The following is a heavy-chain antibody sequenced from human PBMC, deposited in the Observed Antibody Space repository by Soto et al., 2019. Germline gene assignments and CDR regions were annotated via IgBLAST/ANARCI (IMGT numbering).Heavy chain of an antibody. CDR2: ISYDGSNK. Sequence: GGSLRLSCASSGFTCSSYAMHWVRQAPGKGLEWVAVISYDGSNKYYADSVKGRFTISRDNSTSTAYMELSSLRSEDTAVYYCARDCSEYSGTRLACDAFDIWGHGTMVTVS. V-gene: IGHV3-30-3*01. J-gene: IGHJ3*02. D-gene: IGHD1-26*01. CDR1: GFTCSSYA. CDR3: ARDCSEYSGTRLACDAFDI.